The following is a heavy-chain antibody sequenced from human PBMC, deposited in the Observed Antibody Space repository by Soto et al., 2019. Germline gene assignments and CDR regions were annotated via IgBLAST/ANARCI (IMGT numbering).Heavy chain of an antibody. CDR2: IYDSGST. V-gene: IGHV4-59*01. Sequence: SETLSLTCTVSGGSISSYYWSWIRQPPGEGLEWIGYIYDSGSTNYNPSLKSRVTMSVDTSKNQFSLNLSSVTAADTAVYYCAREHGFSYGLNYFDPWGQGTLVTVSS. CDR1: GGSISSYY. CDR3: AREHGFSYGLNYFDP. J-gene: IGHJ5*02. D-gene: IGHD5-18*01.